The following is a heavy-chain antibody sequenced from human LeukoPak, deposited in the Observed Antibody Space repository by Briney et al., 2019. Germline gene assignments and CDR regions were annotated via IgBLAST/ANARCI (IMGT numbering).Heavy chain of an antibody. D-gene: IGHD3-22*01. CDR3: ARSALDSSGYYSTTFDY. CDR2: INHSGST. J-gene: IGHJ4*02. CDR1: GGSFSGYY. Sequence: SETLSLTCAVYGGSFSGYYWSWIRQPPGKGLEWIGEINHSGSTHYNPSLKSRVTISVDTSKNQFSLKLSSVTAADTAVYYCARSALDSSGYYSTTFDYWGQGTLVTVSS. V-gene: IGHV4-34*01.